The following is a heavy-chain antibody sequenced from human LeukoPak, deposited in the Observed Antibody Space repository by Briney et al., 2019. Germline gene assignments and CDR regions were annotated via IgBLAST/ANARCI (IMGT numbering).Heavy chain of an antibody. CDR1: GFTFSTYW. CDR3: AKSYNGYESKPDY. CDR2: ISNSGGGT. Sequence: PGGSLRLSCAASGFTFSTYWMSWVRQAPGKGLEWVSSISNSGGGTFYTDSVKGRFTISRDNSKITLYLQMNSLRAEDTAVYYCAKSYNGYESKPDYWGQGTLVTVSS. V-gene: IGHV3-23*01. D-gene: IGHD5-12*01. J-gene: IGHJ4*02.